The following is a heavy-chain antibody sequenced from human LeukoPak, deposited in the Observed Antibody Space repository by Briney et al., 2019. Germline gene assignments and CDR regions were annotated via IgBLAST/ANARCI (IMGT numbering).Heavy chain of an antibody. CDR3: ASQGVYSGSYYFY. CDR1: GGSISSSSYY. J-gene: IGHJ4*02. D-gene: IGHD1-26*01. Sequence: SETLSLTCTVSGGSISSSSYYWGWIRQPPGKGLEWIGSIYYSGSTYYNPSLKSRVTISVDTSKNQFSLKLSSVTAADTAVYYCASQGVYSGSYYFYWGQGTLVTVSS. CDR2: IYYSGST. V-gene: IGHV4-39*07.